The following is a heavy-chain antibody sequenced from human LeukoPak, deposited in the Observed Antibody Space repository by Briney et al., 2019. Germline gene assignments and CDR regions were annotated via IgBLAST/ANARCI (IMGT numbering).Heavy chain of an antibody. CDR2: ISSSSSYI. V-gene: IGHV3-21*01. CDR3: ARLIGYCSSTSCIINWFDP. CDR1: GFTFSSYS. J-gene: IGHJ5*02. D-gene: IGHD2-2*01. Sequence: GGSLRLSCAASGFTFSSYSMNWVRQAPGKGLEWVSSISSSSSYIYYADSVKGRFTISRDNAKNSLYLQMNSLRAEDTAVYYCARLIGYCSSTSCIINWFDPWGQGTLVTVSS.